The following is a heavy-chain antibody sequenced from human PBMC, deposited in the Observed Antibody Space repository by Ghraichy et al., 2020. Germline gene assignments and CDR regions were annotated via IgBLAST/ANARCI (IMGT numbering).Heavy chain of an antibody. CDR2: MNPNSGNT. V-gene: IGHV1-8*01. CDR3: ARLPNSDAFWLYGMDV. Sequence: ASVKVSCKASGYTFTSYDINWVRQATGQGLEWMGWMNPNSGNTGYAQKFQGRVTMTRNTSISTAYMELSSLRSEDTAVYYCARLPNSDAFWLYGMDVWGQGTTVTVSS. D-gene: IGHD1-26*01. J-gene: IGHJ6*02. CDR1: GYTFTSYD.